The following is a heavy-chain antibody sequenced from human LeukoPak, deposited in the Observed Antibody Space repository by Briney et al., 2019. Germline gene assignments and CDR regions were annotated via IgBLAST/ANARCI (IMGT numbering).Heavy chain of an antibody. CDR2: TYYRSKWYN. V-gene: IGHV6-1*01. CDR1: GDGVSSNSAA. J-gene: IGHJ3*02. Sequence: QTLSLTCAISGDGVSSNSAAWNWIRQSPSKGLEWLGRTYYRSKWYNDQAVSVKSRITINPVTSKNQFSLQLNSVTPEDTAVYYCARGGGSSWYWRSAFDIWGQGTMVTVSS. CDR3: ARGGGSSWYWRSAFDI. D-gene: IGHD6-13*01.